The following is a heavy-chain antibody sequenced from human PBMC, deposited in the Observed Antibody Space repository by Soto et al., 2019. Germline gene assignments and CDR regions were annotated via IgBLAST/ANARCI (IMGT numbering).Heavy chain of an antibody. CDR1: GFTFSSYG. CDR3: ARVTSGALWFDP. V-gene: IGHV3-33*01. CDR2: IWYDGSNK. Sequence: GSLRLSCAASGFTFSSYGMHWVRQAPGKGLEWVAVIWYDGSNKYYADSVKGRFTISRDNSKNTLYLQMNSLRAEDTAVYYCARVTSGALWFDPWGQGTLVTVS. D-gene: IGHD3-3*01. J-gene: IGHJ5*02.